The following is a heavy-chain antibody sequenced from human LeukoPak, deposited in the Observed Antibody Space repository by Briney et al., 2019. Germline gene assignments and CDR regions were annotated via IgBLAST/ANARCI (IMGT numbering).Heavy chain of an antibody. CDR2: ISGSGGST. CDR3: AKDLGVGPIAVAGAFDY. J-gene: IGHJ4*02. D-gene: IGHD6-19*01. CDR1: GFTFSSYA. V-gene: IGHV3-23*01. Sequence: GGSLRLSCAASGFTFSSYAMSWIRQAPGKGLEWVSAISGSGGSTYYADSVKGRFTISRDNSKNTLYLQMNSLRAEDTAVYYCAKDLGVGPIAVAGAFDYWGQGTLVTVSS.